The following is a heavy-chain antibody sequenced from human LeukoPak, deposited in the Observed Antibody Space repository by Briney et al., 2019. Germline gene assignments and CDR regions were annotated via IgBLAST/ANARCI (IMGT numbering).Heavy chain of an antibody. V-gene: IGHV4-59*01. CDR2: IYYSGST. CDR1: GGSISSYY. D-gene: IGHD5-18*01. Sequence: SETLSLTCTVSGGSISSYYWSWIRPPPGKGLEWIGYIYYSGSTNYNPSLKSRVTISVDTSKNQFSLKLRSVTAADTAVYCCARTTEGGYIGYFYYYYMDVWGKGTTVTISS. CDR3: ARTTEGGYIGYFYYYYMDV. J-gene: IGHJ6*03.